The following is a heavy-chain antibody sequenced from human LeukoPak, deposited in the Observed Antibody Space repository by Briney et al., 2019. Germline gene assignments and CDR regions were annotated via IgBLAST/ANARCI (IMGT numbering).Heavy chain of an antibody. D-gene: IGHD1-20*01. CDR1: GFTFSTYA. Sequence: PGGSLRLSCAASGFTFSTYAMSWVRQAPGRGLEWVSAISGSGGSTYYADSVKGRFTTSRDNSKNTLYLQMNSLRAEDTAVYYCAKDLTGIRDYWGQGTLVTVSS. CDR2: ISGSGGST. CDR3: AKDLTGIRDY. J-gene: IGHJ4*02. V-gene: IGHV3-23*01.